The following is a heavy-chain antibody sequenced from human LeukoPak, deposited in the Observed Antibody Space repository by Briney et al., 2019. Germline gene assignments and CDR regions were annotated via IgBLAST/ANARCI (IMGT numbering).Heavy chain of an antibody. CDR3: AKAPAYCGGDCYSGYLQH. D-gene: IGHD2-21*01. CDR1: GFTFSSYA. J-gene: IGHJ1*01. CDR2: INGGGGNT. Sequence: GGSLRLSCAASGFTFSSYAMSWVRQAPGKGLEWVSGINGGGGNTYYADSVKGRLTISRDNSKNTLYLQVNSLRVEDTAVYYCAKAPAYCGGDCYSGYLQHWGQGTLVTVSS. V-gene: IGHV3-23*01.